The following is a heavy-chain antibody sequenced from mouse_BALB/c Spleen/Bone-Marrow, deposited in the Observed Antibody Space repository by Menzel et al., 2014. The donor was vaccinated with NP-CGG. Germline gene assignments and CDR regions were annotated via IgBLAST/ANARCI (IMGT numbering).Heavy chain of an antibody. CDR3: ARFYYGSSYKNWYFDV. V-gene: IGHV5-17*02. CDR1: GFTFSSFG. D-gene: IGHD1-1*01. CDR2: INSGSGTI. Sequence: EVKLVESGGGLVQPGGSRKLSCAASGFTFSSFGMHWVRQAPEKGLEWVAYINSGSGTIYYADTVKGRFTISRDNPENTLFLQMTSLRSEDTAMYYCARFYYGSSYKNWYFDVWGAGTTVTVSS. J-gene: IGHJ1*01.